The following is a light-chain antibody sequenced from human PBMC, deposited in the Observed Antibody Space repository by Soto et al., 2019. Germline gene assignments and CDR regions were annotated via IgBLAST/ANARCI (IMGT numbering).Light chain of an antibody. CDR3: QQYYSSPWT. CDR1: QSVLTSSNNRNY. CDR2: WAS. V-gene: IGKV4-1*01. J-gene: IGKJ1*01. Sequence: DIVMTQSPDSLAVSLGERATINCKSSQSVLTSSNNRNYLTWYQQKPGQPPKLLIYWASTRKSGVPDRFRGSGSGTDFTLTISSLQAEDVAVYYCQQYYSSPWTFGQGTKVEIK.